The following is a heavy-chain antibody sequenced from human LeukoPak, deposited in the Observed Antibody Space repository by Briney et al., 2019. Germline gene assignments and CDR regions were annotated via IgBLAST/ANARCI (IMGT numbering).Heavy chain of an antibody. V-gene: IGHV3-21*01. Sequence: PGGSLRLSCAASGFTFSSYSMNWVRQAPGKGLEWVSSISSSSSYIYYADSVKGRFTISRDNAKNSLYLQMNSLRAEDTAVYYCAREADSGSSGDYFDYWGQGTLVTVSS. CDR3: AREADSGSSGDYFDY. CDR1: GFTFSSYS. J-gene: IGHJ4*02. D-gene: IGHD6-6*01. CDR2: ISSSSSYI.